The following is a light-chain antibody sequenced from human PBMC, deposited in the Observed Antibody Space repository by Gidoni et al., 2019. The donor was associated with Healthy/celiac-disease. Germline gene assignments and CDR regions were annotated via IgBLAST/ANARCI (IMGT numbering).Light chain of an antibody. CDR3: KQLKSYVLT. CDR2: AAS. V-gene: IGKV1-9*01. Sequence: IQLTQSPSSLSASVGDRVTITCRASQGISSDLAWYQQKPGKAAKLLIYAASTLQSGVPSRFSGSGSGTDFTLTISSLQTEGFATYYWKQLKSYVLTFGGGTKVEIK. CDR1: QGISSD. J-gene: IGKJ4*01.